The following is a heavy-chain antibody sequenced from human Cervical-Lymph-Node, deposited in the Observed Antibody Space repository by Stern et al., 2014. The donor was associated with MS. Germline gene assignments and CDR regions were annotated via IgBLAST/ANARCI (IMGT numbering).Heavy chain of an antibody. CDR3: ARGVTAVTNYVPNWCFDL. CDR2: VYYSGIT. V-gene: IGHV4-39*02. J-gene: IGHJ2*01. Sequence: QVQLVESGPGLVKPSETLSLTCTVSGGSFTNRDYWGWIRQSPGKGLEWIGSVYYSGITYYRTSLKSRATISIDTARTQFFMSLTPVTATDTAVYFCARGVTAVTNYVPNWCFDLWGRGTLVTVSS. D-gene: IGHD2-21*02. CDR1: GGSFTNRDY.